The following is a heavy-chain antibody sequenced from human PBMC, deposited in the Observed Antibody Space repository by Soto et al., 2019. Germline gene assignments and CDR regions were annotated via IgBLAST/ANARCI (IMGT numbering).Heavy chain of an antibody. CDR3: ARLLDMHDAFDI. D-gene: IGHD2-2*03. V-gene: IGHV4-30-2*01. Sequence: QLQLQESGSGLVKPSQTLSLTCAVSGGSISSGGYSWSWIRQPPGKGLEWIGYIYHSGSTYYNPSLKSRXXIXVXXSKNQFSLKLSSVTAADTAVYYCARLLDMHDAFDIWGQGTMVTVSS. CDR1: GGSISSGGYS. J-gene: IGHJ3*02. CDR2: IYHSGST.